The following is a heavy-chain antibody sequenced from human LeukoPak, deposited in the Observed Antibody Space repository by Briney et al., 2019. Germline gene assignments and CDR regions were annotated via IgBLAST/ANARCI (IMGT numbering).Heavy chain of an antibody. Sequence: GGSLRLSCAASGFTSSSNAMTWVRQAPGKGLEWVSGISGDAGRTYYADSVKGRFTIYRDNSKNTLYLQMNSLGAEDTAVYYCVQDWAWGAFAYWGQGTLVTVSS. CDR3: VQDWAWGAFAY. J-gene: IGHJ4*02. CDR1: GFTSSSNA. CDR2: ISGDAGRT. V-gene: IGHV3-23*01. D-gene: IGHD7-27*01.